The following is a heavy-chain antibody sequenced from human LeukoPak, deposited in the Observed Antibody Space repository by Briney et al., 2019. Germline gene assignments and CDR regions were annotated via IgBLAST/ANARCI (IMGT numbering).Heavy chain of an antibody. V-gene: IGHV3-33*08. CDR2: IWYDGSNK. CDR3: ARGRDSNYAYYFDY. Sequence: GGSLRLSCAASGFTFSSYWMSWVRQAPGKGLEWVAVIWYDGSNKYYADSVKGRFTISRDNSKNTLYLQMNSLRAEDTAVYYCARGRDSNYAYYFDYWGQGTLVTVSS. CDR1: GFTFSSYW. J-gene: IGHJ4*02. D-gene: IGHD4-11*01.